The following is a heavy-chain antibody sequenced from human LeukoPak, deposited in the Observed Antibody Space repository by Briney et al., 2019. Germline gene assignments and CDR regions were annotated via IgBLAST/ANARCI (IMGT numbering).Heavy chain of an antibody. CDR1: GGSISSSSYY. CDR2: IYYSGST. D-gene: IGHD1-26*01. V-gene: IGHV4-39*07. CDR3: ASQLKSGSYSDDAFDI. Sequence: SETLSLTCTVSGGSISSSSYYWGWIRQPPGKGLEWIGSIYYSGSTYYNPSLKSRVTISVDTSKNQFSLKLSSVTAADTAVYYCASQLKSGSYSDDAFDIWGQGTMVTVSS. J-gene: IGHJ3*02.